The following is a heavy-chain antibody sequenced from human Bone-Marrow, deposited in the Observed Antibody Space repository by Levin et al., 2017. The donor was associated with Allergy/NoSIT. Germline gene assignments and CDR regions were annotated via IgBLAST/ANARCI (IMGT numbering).Heavy chain of an antibody. CDR3: ARDETFNSWHTGWFDP. J-gene: IGHJ5*02. V-gene: IGHV4-61*02. CDR1: GGSINNTNHY. Sequence: SQTLSLTCTVSGGSINNTNHYWSWIRQPAGKGLEWIGRMFAGGATTYNRSLRSRVTLSIDTSKNQFSLKLTSVTAADTAVYYCARDETFNSWHTGWFDPWGQGTLVTVSS. CDR2: MFAGGAT. D-gene: IGHD6-13*01.